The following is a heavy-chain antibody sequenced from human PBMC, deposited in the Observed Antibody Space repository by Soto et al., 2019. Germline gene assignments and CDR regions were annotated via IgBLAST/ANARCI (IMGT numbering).Heavy chain of an antibody. CDR3: ERRRDMAGVRDYYYGLDV. Sequence: GESLKISCKGSGYSFTSYWISWVRQMPGKGLEWMGRIDPSDSYTNYSPSFQGHVTISADKSISTAYLQWSSLKASDTAMSYCERRRDMAGVRDYYYGLDVCGRRPTVTV. CDR1: GYSFTSYW. CDR2: IDPSDSYT. J-gene: IGHJ6*01. D-gene: IGHD3-10*01. V-gene: IGHV5-10-1*01.